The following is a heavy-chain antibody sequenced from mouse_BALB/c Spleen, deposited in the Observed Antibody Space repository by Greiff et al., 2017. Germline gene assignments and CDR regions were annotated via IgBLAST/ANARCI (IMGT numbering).Heavy chain of an antibody. J-gene: IGHJ2*01. D-gene: IGHD1-1*01. CDR3: AKTVYYGSPYYFDY. CDR2: INPSNGRT. CDR1: GYTFTSYW. V-gene: IGHV1S81*02. Sequence: QVQLQQSGAELVKPGASVKLSCKASGYTFTSYWMHWVKQRPGQGLEWIGEINPSNGRTNYNEKFKSKATLTVDKSSSTAYMQLSSLTSEDSAVYYCAKTVYYGSPYYFDYWGQGTTLTVSS.